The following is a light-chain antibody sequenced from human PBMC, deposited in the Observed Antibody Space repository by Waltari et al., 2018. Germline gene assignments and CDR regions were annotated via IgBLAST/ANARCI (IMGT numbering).Light chain of an antibody. J-gene: IGKJ4*01. CDR1: QSVSRF. V-gene: IGKV3-11*01. CDR3: QQRSSWPLT. CDR2: ESS. Sequence: EIVLTQSPATLSLSPGQRATLSCRTSQSVSRFLAWYQKRPGQAPRLLLYESSTRATSITARFSGSGSETDFTLTISSLDPDDLAVYYCQQRSSWPLTFGGGTRVQIK.